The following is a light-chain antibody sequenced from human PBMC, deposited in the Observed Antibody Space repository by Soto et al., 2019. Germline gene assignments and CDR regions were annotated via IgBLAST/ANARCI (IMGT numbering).Light chain of an antibody. V-gene: IGKV1-5*01. CDR3: QQYSSYSS. CDR1: QSISGW. CDR2: DAS. Sequence: DIQMTQSPSTLSASVGDRVTITCRASQSISGWLAWYQQKPGQAPNLLISDASSLESGVPSRFSGSGSGTEFTLTISGLQPDDFATYYCQQYSSYSSFGQGTKLEIQ. J-gene: IGKJ2*01.